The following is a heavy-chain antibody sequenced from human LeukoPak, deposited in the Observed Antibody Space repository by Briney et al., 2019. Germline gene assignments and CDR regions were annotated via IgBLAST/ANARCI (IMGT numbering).Heavy chain of an antibody. D-gene: IGHD1-26*01. V-gene: IGHV3-23*01. J-gene: IGHJ3*02. CDR3: ARDFRYSGDEDAFDI. Sequence: EGSLRLSCAASGFTFSDYVMSWVRQAPGKGLEWVSGISGSGDSAYYADSVKGRFTLSRDNSKNTVFLEMNSLRAEDTAVYYCARDFRYSGDEDAFDIWGQGTMVTVSS. CDR1: GFTFSDYV. CDR2: ISGSGDSA.